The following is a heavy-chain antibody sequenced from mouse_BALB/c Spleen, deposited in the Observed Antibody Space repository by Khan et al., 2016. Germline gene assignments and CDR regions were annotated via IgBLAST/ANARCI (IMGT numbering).Heavy chain of an antibody. V-gene: IGHV14-3*02. CDR2: IDPANGNT. D-gene: IGHD2-4*01. CDR1: GFNIKDTY. J-gene: IGHJ3*01. CDR3: ARATYDDDVGFAY. Sequence: VQLKESGAELVKPGASVKLSCTASGFNIKDTYMHWVKQRPEQGLEWIGRIDPANGNTKYDPKFQGKATITADTSSNTAYLQLSSLPSEDTAVYYCARATYDDDVGFAYWGQGTLVTVSA.